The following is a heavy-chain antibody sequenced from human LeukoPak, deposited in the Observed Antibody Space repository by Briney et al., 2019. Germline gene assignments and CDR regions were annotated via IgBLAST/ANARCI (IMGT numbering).Heavy chain of an antibody. Sequence: SEILSLTCTVSGGSISSSSYYWGWIRQPPGKGLEWIGSIYYSGSTYYNPSLKSRVTISVDTSKNQSSLKLSSVTAADTAVYYCAREVAAAGTMYYFDYWGQGTLVTVSS. CDR1: GGSISSSSYY. D-gene: IGHD6-13*01. CDR3: AREVAAAGTMYYFDY. CDR2: IYYSGST. J-gene: IGHJ4*02. V-gene: IGHV4-39*07.